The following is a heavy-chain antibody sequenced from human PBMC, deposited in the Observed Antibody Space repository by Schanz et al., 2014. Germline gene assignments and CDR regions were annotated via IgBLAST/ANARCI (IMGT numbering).Heavy chain of an antibody. J-gene: IGHJ4*02. CDR2: ITSDGGST. Sequence: EVQLVESGGGLVRPGGSLRLSCAASGFTFSTYAMHWVRQAPGKGLEYVSAITSDGGSTYYTNTVKGRFTISRDNSQNTLYLQMGSLRPEDMAVYYCARVQRAAAAALDYWGQGTLVTVSS. D-gene: IGHD2-2*01. CDR3: ARVQRAAAAALDY. V-gene: IGHV3-64*01. CDR1: GFTFSTYA.